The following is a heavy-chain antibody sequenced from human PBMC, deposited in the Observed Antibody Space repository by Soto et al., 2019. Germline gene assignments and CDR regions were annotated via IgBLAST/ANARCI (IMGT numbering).Heavy chain of an antibody. Sequence: EVQLLESGGGLVQPGESLRLSCAFSGFIFGNYMMTWVRQAPGQGLEWVSTIRDGGESTYYADSVKGRFTISRDNSKNTLYLQMDSRGVEDTAVYYCAPHVHCSGGSCHYDAFDIRGQGTMVTVSS. CDR1: GFIFGNYM. J-gene: IGHJ3*02. V-gene: IGHV3-23*01. CDR3: APHVHCSGGSCHYDAFDI. CDR2: IRDGGEST. D-gene: IGHD2-15*01.